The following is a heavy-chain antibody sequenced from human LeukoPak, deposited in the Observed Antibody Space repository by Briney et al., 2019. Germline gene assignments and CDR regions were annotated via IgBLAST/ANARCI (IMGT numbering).Heavy chain of an antibody. V-gene: IGHV3-23*01. Sequence: GGSLRLSCAASGFTFSSYAMSWVRQAPGKGLEWVSAISGSGGSTYYADSVKGRFTISRDNSKNTLYLQMNSLRAEDTAVYYCFRAQLSHYFDYWGQGTLVTVSS. CDR3: FRAQLSHYFDY. D-gene: IGHD2-2*01. CDR1: GFTFSSYA. J-gene: IGHJ4*02. CDR2: ISGSGGST.